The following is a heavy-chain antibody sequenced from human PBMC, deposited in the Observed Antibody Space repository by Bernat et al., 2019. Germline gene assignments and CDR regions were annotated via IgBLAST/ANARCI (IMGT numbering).Heavy chain of an antibody. CDR1: GFTFSSYG. V-gene: IGHV3-30*18. Sequence: QVQPLVSAGGAIQPRRPLRPSCAASGFTFSSYGMHWVRQAPGKGLEWVAVISYDGSNKYYADSVKGRFTISRDNSKNTLYLQMNSLRAEDTAVYYCAKDGGSSGWFDYWGQGTLVTVSS. CDR3: AKDGGSSGWFDY. J-gene: IGHJ4*02. CDR2: ISYDGSNK. D-gene: IGHD6-19*01.